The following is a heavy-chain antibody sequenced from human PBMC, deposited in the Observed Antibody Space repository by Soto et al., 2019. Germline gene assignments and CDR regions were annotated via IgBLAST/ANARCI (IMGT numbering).Heavy chain of an antibody. D-gene: IGHD4-4*01. CDR1: GYIFTGFY. CDR2: INPNSGGT. V-gene: IGHV1-2*02. Sequence: GASVKVSCKTSGYIFTGFYMHWVRQAPGQGLEWMGWINPNSGGTNYPQKFRDRVTMTRDTSIGTAYMELSSLRSDDTAVYYCARDRVDYSSFHYGMDVWGQGTTVTAP. J-gene: IGHJ6*02. CDR3: ARDRVDYSSFHYGMDV.